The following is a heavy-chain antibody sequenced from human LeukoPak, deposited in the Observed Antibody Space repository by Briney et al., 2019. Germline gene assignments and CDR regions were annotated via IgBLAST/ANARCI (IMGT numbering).Heavy chain of an antibody. CDR2: ISAHNGNT. CDR3: AREEADYSNYDWFDP. V-gene: IGHV1-18*01. J-gene: IGHJ5*02. Sequence: ASVKVSCKASGYTFTSYGISWVRQAPGQGLEWMGWISAHNGNTNYAQKLQGRVTMTTDTSTSTAYMELRSLRSDDTAVYYCAREEADYSNYDWFDPWGQGTLVTVSS. CDR1: GYTFTSYG. D-gene: IGHD4-11*01.